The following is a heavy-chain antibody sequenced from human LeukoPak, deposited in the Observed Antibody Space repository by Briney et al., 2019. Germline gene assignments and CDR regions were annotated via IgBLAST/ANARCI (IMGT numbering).Heavy chain of an antibody. CDR1: GGSISSSSYY. J-gene: IGHJ4*02. CDR2: IYYSGST. D-gene: IGHD3-10*01. CDR3: AGAVSGADDY. Sequence: SETLSLTCTVSGGSISSSSYYWGWIRQPPGKGLEWIGSIYYSGSTYYNPSLKSRVTISVDTSKNQFSLKLSSVTAADTAVYYCAGAVSGADDYWGQGTLVTVSS. V-gene: IGHV4-39*01.